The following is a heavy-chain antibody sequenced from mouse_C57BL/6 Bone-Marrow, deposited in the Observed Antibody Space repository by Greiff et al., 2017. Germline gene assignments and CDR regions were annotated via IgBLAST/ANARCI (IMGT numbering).Heavy chain of an antibody. CDR3: AIYYYGSSRYYFDY. J-gene: IGHJ2*01. CDR2: INPNYGTT. V-gene: IGHV1-39*01. Sequence: EVKLMESGPELVKPGASVKISCKASGYSFTDYNMNWVKQSNEKSLEWIGVINPNYGTTSYNQKFKGKATLTVDQSSSTAYMQLNSLTSEDSAVYYCAIYYYGSSRYYFDYWGQGTTLTVSS. D-gene: IGHD1-1*01. CDR1: GYSFTDYN.